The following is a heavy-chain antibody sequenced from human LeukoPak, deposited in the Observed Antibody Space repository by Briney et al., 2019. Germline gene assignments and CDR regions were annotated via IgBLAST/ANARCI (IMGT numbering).Heavy chain of an antibody. CDR3: AKGAGGFSYYNWFDP. J-gene: IGHJ5*02. CDR2: IYYSGST. V-gene: IGHV4-39*07. Sequence: SETLSLTCTVSGGSISSSSYYWGWISQPPGKGLEWIGSIYYSGSTYYNPSLKSRVTISVDTSKNQFSLKLASVTAADTAIYYCAKGAGGFSYYNWFDPWGQGTLVTVSS. CDR1: GGSISSSSYY. D-gene: IGHD5-18*01.